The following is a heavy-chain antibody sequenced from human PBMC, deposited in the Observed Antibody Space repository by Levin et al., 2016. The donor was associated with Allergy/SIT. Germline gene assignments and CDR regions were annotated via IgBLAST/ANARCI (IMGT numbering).Heavy chain of an antibody. Sequence: GESLKISCAASGFTFSSYAMSWVRQAPGKGLEWVSAISGSGGSTYYADSVEGRFTISRDNSKNTLDLQMNSLRAEDTAVYYCAGSIRMLRGSHDFWGQGTLVTVSS. D-gene: IGHD3-10*01. J-gene: IGHJ4*02. CDR3: AGSIRMLRGSHDF. V-gene: IGHV3-23*01. CDR1: GFTFSSYA. CDR2: ISGSGGST.